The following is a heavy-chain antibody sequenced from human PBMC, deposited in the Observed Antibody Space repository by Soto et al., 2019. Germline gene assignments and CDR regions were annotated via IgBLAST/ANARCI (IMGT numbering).Heavy chain of an antibody. J-gene: IGHJ3*02. D-gene: IGHD3-16*01. CDR3: SRGGYYERHAFDI. V-gene: IGHV1-69*01. CDR2: ISPIFGTA. CDR1: GGTFSSYA. Sequence: QVQLVQSGAEVKKPGSSVKVSCKASGGTFSSYAISWVRQAPGQGLEWMGGISPIFGTANYAQKFQGRVTITADESTSKAYMELSSLRSEDTAVYYCSRGGYYERHAFDIWGQGTMVTVSS.